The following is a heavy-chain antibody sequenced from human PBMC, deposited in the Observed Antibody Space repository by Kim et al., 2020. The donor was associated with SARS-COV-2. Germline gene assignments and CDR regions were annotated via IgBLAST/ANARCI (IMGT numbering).Heavy chain of an antibody. CDR2: INAGNGNT. Sequence: ASVKVSCKAAGYSFTSYAMHWVRQAPGQSLEWMGWINAGNGNTKYSQKLQGRVTMTRDTSASTAYMELSSLRSEDTAVYYCARGRAGSYSDYWGQGTLVTVSS. J-gene: IGHJ4*02. CDR1: GYSFTSYA. V-gene: IGHV1-3*01. CDR3: ARGRAGSYSDY. D-gene: IGHD3-10*01.